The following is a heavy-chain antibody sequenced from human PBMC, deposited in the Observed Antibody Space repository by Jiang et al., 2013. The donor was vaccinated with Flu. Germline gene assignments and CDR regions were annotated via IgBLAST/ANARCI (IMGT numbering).Heavy chain of an antibody. CDR3: ARVCDSTVIPGGSFFFYYMDV. CDR1: GGSISSSSYY. V-gene: IGHV4-39*01. Sequence: LTCTVSGGSISSSSYYWGWIRQPPGKGLEWIGSIHYSGYTYYNPSLKSRVTMAVDTSKNQFSLKLSSVTAADTAVYYCARVCDSTVIPGGSFFFYYMDVWGKGTTVTVSS. CDR2: IHYSGYT. J-gene: IGHJ6*03. D-gene: IGHD4-11*01.